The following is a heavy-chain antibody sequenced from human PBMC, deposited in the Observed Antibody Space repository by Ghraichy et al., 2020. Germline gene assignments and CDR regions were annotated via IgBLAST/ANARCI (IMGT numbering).Heavy chain of an antibody. V-gene: IGHV6-1*01. CDR2: TYYRSKWYN. CDR1: GDSVSSNSAA. CDR3: ARDRAYDFWSGYGDAFDI. J-gene: IGHJ3*02. Sequence: SQTLSLTCAISGDSVSSNSAAWNWIRQSPSRGLEWLGRTYYRSKWYNDYAVSVKSRITINPDTSKNQFSLQLNSVTPEDTAVYYCARDRAYDFWSGYGDAFDIWGQGTMVTVSS. D-gene: IGHD3-3*01.